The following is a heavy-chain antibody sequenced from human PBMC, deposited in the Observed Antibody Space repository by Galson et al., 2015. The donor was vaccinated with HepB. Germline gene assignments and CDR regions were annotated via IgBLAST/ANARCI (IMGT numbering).Heavy chain of an antibody. V-gene: IGHV3-48*02. Sequence: SLRLSCAASGFSFSDYTMNWVRQAPGKGLEWISYIRLTNARAIWYASAVRGRFTISRDNAVNSLFHQMDSLTDEDTAVYYCTRDLNYAFDIWGYGTMVTVSS. J-gene: IGHJ3*02. CDR3: TRDLNYAFDI. CDR1: GFSFSDYT. CDR2: IRLTNARAI.